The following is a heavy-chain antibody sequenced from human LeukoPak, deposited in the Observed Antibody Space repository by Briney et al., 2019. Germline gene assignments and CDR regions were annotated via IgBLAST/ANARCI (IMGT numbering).Heavy chain of an antibody. CDR3: AGTYRLRRFDP. J-gene: IGHJ5*02. CDR1: GGSISSNTYY. CDR2: IYYGGST. D-gene: IGHD2-2*02. V-gene: IGHV4-39*01. Sequence: PSETLSLTCTVSGGSISSNTYYWDWIRQPPGKGLECIGSIYYGGSTYYNPSLKSRVTISVDTSKNQFSLKLTSVTAADTAVYYCAGTYRLRRFDPWGQGTLVTVSS.